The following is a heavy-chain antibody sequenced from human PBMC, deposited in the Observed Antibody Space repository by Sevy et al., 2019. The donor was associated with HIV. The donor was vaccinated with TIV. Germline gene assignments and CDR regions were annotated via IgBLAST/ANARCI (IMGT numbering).Heavy chain of an antibody. CDR3: ARAGYSSSWAFDY. Sequence: ASVKVSCKASGYTFTGYYMHWVRQAPGQGLEWMGWINPNSGGTNYAQKFQGRVTMTRDTSISTAYMELSRLRSDDTAVYYCARAGYSSSWAFDYWGQGTLVTVSS. CDR1: GYTFTGYY. CDR2: INPNSGGT. D-gene: IGHD6-13*01. J-gene: IGHJ4*02. V-gene: IGHV1-2*02.